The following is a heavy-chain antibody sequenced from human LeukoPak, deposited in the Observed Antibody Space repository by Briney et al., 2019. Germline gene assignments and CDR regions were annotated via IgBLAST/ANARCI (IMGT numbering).Heavy chain of an antibody. CDR3: ARGDSRPYDFWSGSRSHYFDY. V-gene: IGHV4-59*01. J-gene: IGHJ4*02. CDR1: GGSISSYY. Sequence: SETLSLTCTVSGGSISSYYWSWIRQPPGKGLEWIGYIYYSGSTNYNPSLKSRVTISVDTSKNQFSLKLSSVTAADTAVYYCARGDSRPYDFWSGSRSHYFDYWGQGTLVTVSS. D-gene: IGHD3-3*01. CDR2: IYYSGST.